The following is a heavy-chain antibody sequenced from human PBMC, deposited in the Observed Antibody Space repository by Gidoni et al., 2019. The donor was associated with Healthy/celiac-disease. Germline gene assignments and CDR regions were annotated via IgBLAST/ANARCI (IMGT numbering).Heavy chain of an antibody. CDR3: ARDSEPAAIFYYYYGMDV. V-gene: IGHV3-21*01. CDR1: GFTFSRDT. CDR2: ISSSSSYI. J-gene: IGHJ6*02. D-gene: IGHD2-2*01. Sequence: EVQLVESGGGLVKPGGSLRLSCAASGFTFSRDTLNWVRQAPGKGLEWVSSISSSSSYIYYADSVKGRFTISRDNAKNSLYLQMNSLRAEDTAVYYCARDSEPAAIFYYYYGMDVWGQGTTVTVSS.